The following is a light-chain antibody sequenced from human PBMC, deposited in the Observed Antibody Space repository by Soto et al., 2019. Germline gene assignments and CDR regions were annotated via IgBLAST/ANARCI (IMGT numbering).Light chain of an antibody. CDR2: DAS. Sequence: EIVLTHSPATLSLSPGQRATLFCRASQNVNNYLAWYQQKPGQAPRLLIYDASNRATGIPARFSGSGSGTDFTLNISSLEPEDFAVYYCQQRNNWPAISFGQGTRLEI. CDR1: QNVNNY. CDR3: QQRNNWPAIS. J-gene: IGKJ5*01. V-gene: IGKV3-11*01.